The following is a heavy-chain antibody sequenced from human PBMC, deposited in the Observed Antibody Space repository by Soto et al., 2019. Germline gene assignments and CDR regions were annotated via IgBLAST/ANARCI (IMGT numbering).Heavy chain of an antibody. CDR2: ISAYNGNT. J-gene: IGHJ4*02. D-gene: IGHD6-19*01. CDR3: ARYSSCWYDPFDF. CDR1: GYTFTSYG. V-gene: IGHV1-18*01. Sequence: QVQLVQSGAEVKKPGASVKVSCKASGYTFTSYGISWVRQAPGQGLEWMGWISAYNGNTNYAQKPQGRVTMTTDTCTSTAYMELRTQKSDDSAVYYCARYSSCWYDPFDFWGQGTLVTLSS.